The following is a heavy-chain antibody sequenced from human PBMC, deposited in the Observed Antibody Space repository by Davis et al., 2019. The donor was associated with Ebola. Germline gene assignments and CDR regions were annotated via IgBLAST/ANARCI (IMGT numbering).Heavy chain of an antibody. CDR2: IYYSGST. CDR1: GGSISSSSYY. CDR3: ARQQIQGLLWFRELLSPGGMDV. V-gene: IGHV4-39*01. J-gene: IGHJ6*02. Sequence: PSETLSLTCTVSGGSISSSSYYWGWIRQPPGKGLEWIGSIYYSGSTYYNPSLKSRVTTSVDTSKNQFSLKLSSVTAADTAVYYCARQQIQGLLWFRELLSPGGMDVWGQGTTVTVSS. D-gene: IGHD3-10*01.